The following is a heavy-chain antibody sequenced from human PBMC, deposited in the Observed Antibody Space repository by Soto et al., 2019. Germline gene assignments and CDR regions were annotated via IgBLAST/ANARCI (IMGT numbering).Heavy chain of an antibody. D-gene: IGHD3-16*01. CDR2: IYHSGST. CDR3: ARDLRRRGYGMDV. J-gene: IGHJ6*02. V-gene: IGHV4-30-2*01. Sequence: QLQLQESGSGLVKPSRTLSLTCAVSGGSISSGGYSWSWIRQPPGKGLEWIGYIYHSGSTYYNPSLKSRVTISVDRSKNQFSLKLSSVTAADTAVYYCARDLRRRGYGMDVWGQGTTVTVSS. CDR1: GGSISSGGYS.